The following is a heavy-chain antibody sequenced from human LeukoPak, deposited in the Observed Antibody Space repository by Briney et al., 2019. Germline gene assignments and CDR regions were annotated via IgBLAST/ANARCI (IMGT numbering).Heavy chain of an antibody. CDR1: GFTFISYW. D-gene: IGHD2-2*02. V-gene: IGHV3-7*03. J-gene: IGHJ6*04. Sequence: PGGSLRLSCAAPGFTFISYWMSWVRQAPGKGLEWVANIKQDGSEKYYVDSVKGRFTISRDNAKNSLYLQMNSLRAEDTAVYYCASGLGYCSSTSCYNYYYYGMDVWGKGTTVTVSS. CDR3: ASGLGYCSSTSCYNYYYYGMDV. CDR2: IKQDGSEK.